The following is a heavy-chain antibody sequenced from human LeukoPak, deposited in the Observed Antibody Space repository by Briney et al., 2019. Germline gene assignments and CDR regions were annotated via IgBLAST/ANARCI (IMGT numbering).Heavy chain of an antibody. V-gene: IGHV4-39*01. J-gene: IGHJ4*02. Sequence: SETLSLTCTVSGGSISSSSYYWGWVRQPPGTGLEWLGSIYYSGSTYYNPSLKSRVTISVDTSKNQFSLKLSSVTAADTAVYYCARHRDPKFDYWGQGTLVTVSS. CDR1: GGSISSSSYY. CDR2: IYYSGST. CDR3: ARHRDPKFDY.